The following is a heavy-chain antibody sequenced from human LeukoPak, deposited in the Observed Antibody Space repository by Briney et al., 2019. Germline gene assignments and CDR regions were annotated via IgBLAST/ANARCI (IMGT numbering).Heavy chain of an antibody. D-gene: IGHD2-21*02. CDR2: IYSSGST. Sequence: PSETLSLTCTASSGSISSYYWSWIRQPPGKGLEWIGYIYSSGSTKYNPSLKSRVTISVDTPNNQFFLKLSSVTAADTAVYYCARHYCGGDCYTRFDYWGQGTLVTVSS. CDR1: SGSISSYY. V-gene: IGHV4-59*08. CDR3: ARHYCGGDCYTRFDY. J-gene: IGHJ4*02.